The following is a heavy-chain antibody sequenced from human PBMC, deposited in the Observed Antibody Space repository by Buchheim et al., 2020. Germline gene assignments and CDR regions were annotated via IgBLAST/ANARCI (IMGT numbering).Heavy chain of an antibody. CDR2: ISSSSSTI. V-gene: IGHV3-48*01. D-gene: IGHD3-10*01. CDR3: ARDFGGLRFGDYYGMDV. CDR1: GFTFSSYS. J-gene: IGHJ6*02. Sequence: EVQLVESGGGLVQPGGSLRLSCAASGFTFSSYSMNWVRQAPGKGLEWVSYISSSSSTIYYADSVKGRFTISSDNAKNSLYLQMNSLRAEDTAVYYCARDFGGLRFGDYYGMDVWGQGTT.